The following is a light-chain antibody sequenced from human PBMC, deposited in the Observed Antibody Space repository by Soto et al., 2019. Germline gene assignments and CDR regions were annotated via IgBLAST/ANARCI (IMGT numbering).Light chain of an antibody. V-gene: IGLV2-14*01. CDR2: EVT. CDR1: SNDVGYYNY. Sequence: QSVLSQPASVSGSPGQSITIPCTGTSNDVGYYNYVSWYQQHPGQAPKLMISEVTTRPSGVSDRFSGSKSGNTASLTISRLQAEDEAHYYCSSYTTAYTQVFGGGTKLTVL. CDR3: SSYTTAYTQV. J-gene: IGLJ3*02.